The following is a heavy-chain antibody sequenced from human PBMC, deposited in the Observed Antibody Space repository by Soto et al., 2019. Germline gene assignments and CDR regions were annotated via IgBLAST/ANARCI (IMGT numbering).Heavy chain of an antibody. V-gene: IGHV5-10-1*01. D-gene: IGHD1-7*01. J-gene: IGHJ4*02. CDR3: ARHVGITGTIRPHYFDH. CDR1: VYSFTSYW. CDR2: IDPSDSYT. Sequence: GSLKISCKGSVYSFTSYWISWVRQMPGKGLEWMGRIDPSDSYTNYSPSFQGHVTISADKSISTAYLQWSSLKASDTAMYYCARHVGITGTIRPHYFDHWGQGTLVTVSS.